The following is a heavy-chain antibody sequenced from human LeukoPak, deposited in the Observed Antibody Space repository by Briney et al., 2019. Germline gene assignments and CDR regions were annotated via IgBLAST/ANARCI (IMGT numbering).Heavy chain of an antibody. J-gene: IGHJ4*02. CDR2: ISASGGST. CDR3: PKNKRGKPPHNLDS. Sequence: GGSLRLSCEGSAFIFSGHWMNWVRQTPGKGLEWVSGISASGGSTSYADSVRGRFTISRDNSKNTLYVQMNSLRDEDTAVYYCPKNKRGKPPHNLDSWGQEPRVTVPS. CDR1: AFIFSGHW. V-gene: IGHV3-23*01. D-gene: IGHD3-16*01.